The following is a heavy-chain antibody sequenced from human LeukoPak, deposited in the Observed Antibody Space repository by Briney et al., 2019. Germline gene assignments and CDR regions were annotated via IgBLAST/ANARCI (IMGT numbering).Heavy chain of an antibody. CDR3: ATDIVGAPDAFDI. Sequence: ASVKVSCKVSGYTLTELSMHWVRQAPGKGLEWMGGFDPEDGETIYAQKFQGRVTMTEGTSTDTAYMELSSLRSEDTAVYYCATDIVGAPDAFDIWGQGTMVTVSS. J-gene: IGHJ3*02. V-gene: IGHV1-24*01. D-gene: IGHD1-26*01. CDR1: GYTLTELS. CDR2: FDPEDGET.